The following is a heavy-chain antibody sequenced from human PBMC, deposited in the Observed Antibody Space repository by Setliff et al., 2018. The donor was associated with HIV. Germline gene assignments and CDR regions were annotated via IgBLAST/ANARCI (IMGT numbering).Heavy chain of an antibody. Sequence: GGSLRLSCTTSGFTFSSYWMSWVRQSPGKGREWVANVKQDGRMEVYADSVRGRFTISRDNAKNSLYLQMSSLRAEDTALYYGAKLDYYDYSGSWARKVAIDFWGRGTMVTVSS. J-gene: IGHJ3*01. CDR3: AKLDYYDYSGSWARKVAIDF. V-gene: IGHV3-7*05. CDR2: VKQDGRME. CDR1: GFTFSSYW. D-gene: IGHD3-22*01.